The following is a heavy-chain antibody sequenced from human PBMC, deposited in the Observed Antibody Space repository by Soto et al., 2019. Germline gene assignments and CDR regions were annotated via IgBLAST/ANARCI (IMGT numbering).Heavy chain of an antibody. V-gene: IGHV3-30*18. Sequence: QVQLVESGGGVVQPGRSLRLSCAASGFTFSSYGMHWVRQAPGEGLEWVAVMSYDGTNKYYADSVKGRFTISRDNXXXXXSLQMNSLRGEDTAVYYCAKESYSSSSYYYGMDVWGQGTTVTVSS. CDR3: AKESYSSSSYYYGMDV. CDR1: GFTFSSYG. D-gene: IGHD6-6*01. J-gene: IGHJ6*02. CDR2: MSYDGTNK.